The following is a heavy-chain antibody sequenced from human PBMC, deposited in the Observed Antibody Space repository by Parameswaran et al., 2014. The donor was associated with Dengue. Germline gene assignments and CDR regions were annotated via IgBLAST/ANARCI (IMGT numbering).Heavy chain of an antibody. J-gene: IGHJ4*02. CDR2: IYYSGST. V-gene: IGHV4-31*02. CDR3: ARGNWGFSGYFDY. Sequence: VRQAPGKGLEWIGYIYYSGSTYYNPSLKSRVTISVDTSKNQFSLKLSSVTAADTAVYYCARGNWGFSGYFDYWGQGTLVTVSS. D-gene: IGHD7-27*01.